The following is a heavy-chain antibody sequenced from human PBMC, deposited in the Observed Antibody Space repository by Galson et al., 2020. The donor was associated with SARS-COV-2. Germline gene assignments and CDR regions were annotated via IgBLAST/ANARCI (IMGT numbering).Heavy chain of an antibody. J-gene: IGHJ6*03. V-gene: IGHV4-39*02. CDR1: GGSITSSSYF. CDR2: ISYNGNT. CDR3: ARLHVLRFLEWLPASYYMDV. D-gene: IGHD3-3*01. Sequence: SETLSLTCSVSGGSITSSSYFWGWIRQPPGKGLEWIGNISYNGNTYYNPSLKSRVTISVDTSKNHFSLKLSSVTAADTAVYYCARLHVLRFLEWLPASYYMDVWGKGTTVTVSS.